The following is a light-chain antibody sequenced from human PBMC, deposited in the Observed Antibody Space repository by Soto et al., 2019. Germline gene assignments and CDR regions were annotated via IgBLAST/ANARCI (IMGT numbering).Light chain of an antibody. CDR1: QSLGSK. V-gene: IGKV3-15*01. CDR2: GAT. CDR3: QQYNNWPRT. Sequence: EIVMTQSPATLSVSPGERATLSCRASQSLGSKLAWYQQKPGQAPRLLISGATTRATGLPARFSGSGSGAEFTLTISSLQSEDFAVYYCQQYNNWPRTFGQGTKVDIK. J-gene: IGKJ1*01.